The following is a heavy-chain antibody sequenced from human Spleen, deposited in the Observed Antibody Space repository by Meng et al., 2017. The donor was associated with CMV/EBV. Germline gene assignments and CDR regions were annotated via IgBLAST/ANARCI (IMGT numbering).Heavy chain of an antibody. V-gene: IGHV4-31*11. CDR1: GGSITSGGYY. CDR2: IYYSGST. Sequence: LALTCAVSGGSITSGGYYWRLHRQHPGKGMEWIGYIYYSGSTYYNPPLKSRVTISVDTSKNQFSLKLSSLTAADTSVYYCAREFDYWGQGTLVTVSS. CDR3: AREFDY. J-gene: IGHJ4*02.